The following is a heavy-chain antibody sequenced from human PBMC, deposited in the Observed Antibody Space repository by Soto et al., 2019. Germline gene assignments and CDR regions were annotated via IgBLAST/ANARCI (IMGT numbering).Heavy chain of an antibody. D-gene: IGHD3-22*01. CDR2: ISSSGSII. Sequence: GGSLRLSCAASGFTFSDYYMSWIRQAPGKGLEWVSYISSSGSIIYYADSVKGRFTISRDNAKNSLYLQLNSLRAEDTAVYYCARDLGYYASDGYFDYWGQRTLVTVPS. CDR3: ARDLGYYASDGYFDY. V-gene: IGHV3-11*01. CDR1: GFTFSDYY. J-gene: IGHJ4*02.